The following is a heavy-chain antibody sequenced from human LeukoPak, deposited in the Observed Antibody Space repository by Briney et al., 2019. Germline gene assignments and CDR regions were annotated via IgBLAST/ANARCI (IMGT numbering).Heavy chain of an antibody. Sequence: SQTLSLTCAVSGGSISSGGYSRSWIRQPPGEGLEWIVYIYHSGSTYYDPSLKSRVTISVDSSKNQFSLKLSSVTAADTAVYYCARHGCSYGPYYYYGMDVWGQGTTVTVSS. CDR3: ARHGCSYGPYYYYGMDV. V-gene: IGHV4-30-2*01. CDR1: GGSISSGGYS. CDR2: IYHSGST. J-gene: IGHJ6*02. D-gene: IGHD5-18*01.